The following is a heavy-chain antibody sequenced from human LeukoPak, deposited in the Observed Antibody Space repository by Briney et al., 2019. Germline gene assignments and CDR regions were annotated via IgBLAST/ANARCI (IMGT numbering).Heavy chain of an antibody. V-gene: IGHV3-11*04. CDR2: ISSSGRIL. CDR1: GFTFSDYY. D-gene: IGHD3-22*01. J-gene: IGHJ4*02. CDR3: AKDGPDYYDSSGYYYDY. Sequence: GGSLRLSCAASGFTFSDYYMNWIRQAPGKGLEWVSYISSSGRILYYADSVKGRFTISRDNSKNTLYLQMNSLRAEDTALYYCAKDGPDYYDSSGYYYDYWGQGTLVTVSS.